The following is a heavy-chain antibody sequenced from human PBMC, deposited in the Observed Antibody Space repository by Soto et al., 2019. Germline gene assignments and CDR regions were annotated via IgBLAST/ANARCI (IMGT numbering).Heavy chain of an antibody. CDR3: AKPLQQWLLQGSGVDV. CDR1: GFTFSTYA. CDR2: IGGSGRNT. J-gene: IGHJ6*02. V-gene: IGHV3-23*01. Sequence: LRLSCAASGFTFSTYAMNWVRQAPGKGLEWVSNIGGSGRNTYYAESVKGRFTISRDNLKSTVHLQMNSLRVEDTAIYYCAKPLQQWLLQGSGVDVWGQGTTVTVSS. D-gene: IGHD6-19*01.